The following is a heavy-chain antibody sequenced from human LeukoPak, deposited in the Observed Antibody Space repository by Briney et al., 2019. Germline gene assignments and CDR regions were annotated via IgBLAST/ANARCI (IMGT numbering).Heavy chain of an antibody. CDR2: ISWDGGST. CDR1: GFTFDGYT. CDR3: AKSAAAAGTEGVFDY. J-gene: IGHJ4*02. V-gene: IGHV3-43*01. Sequence: GGSLRLSCAASGFTFDGYTMHWVRQAPGKGLEWVSLISWDGGSTYYADSVKGRFTISRDNSKNSLYLQMNSLRTEDTALYYCAKSAAAAGTEGVFDYWGQGTLVTVSS. D-gene: IGHD6-13*01.